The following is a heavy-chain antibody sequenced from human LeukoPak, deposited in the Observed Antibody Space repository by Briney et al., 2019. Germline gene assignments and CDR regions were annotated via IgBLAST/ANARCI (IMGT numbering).Heavy chain of an antibody. Sequence: GTSVKVSCKASGFTFTSSAVRWVRQATGQGLEWMGWMNPNSGNTGYAQKFQGRVTMTRNTSISTAYMELSSLRSEDTAVYYCAIAAAGTMDYWGQGTLVTVSS. J-gene: IGHJ4*02. D-gene: IGHD6-13*01. V-gene: IGHV1-8*02. CDR3: AIAAAGTMDY. CDR1: GFTFTSSA. CDR2: MNPNSGNT.